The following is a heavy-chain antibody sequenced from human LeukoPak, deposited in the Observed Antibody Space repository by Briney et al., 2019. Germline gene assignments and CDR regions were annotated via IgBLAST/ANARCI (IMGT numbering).Heavy chain of an antibody. J-gene: IGHJ4*02. CDR3: AREPQELSYFDY. CDR2: TYYRSNFFD. CDR1: GDSVSSSTAT. D-gene: IGHD2/OR15-2a*01. Sequence: SQTFSLTCAISGDSVSSSTATWNWFRQSPSRGLEWLGRTYYRSNFFDHFALSVKGRITINADTTKNQFSLHLNSVTPDDTAVYFCAREPQELSYFDYWGQGILVTVS. V-gene: IGHV6-1*01.